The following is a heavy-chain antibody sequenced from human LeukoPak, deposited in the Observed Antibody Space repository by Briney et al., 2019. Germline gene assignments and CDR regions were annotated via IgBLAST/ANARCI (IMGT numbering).Heavy chain of an antibody. CDR3: ARVPQIGYCSGGSCYGVEYYFDY. D-gene: IGHD2-15*01. V-gene: IGHV1-69*13. J-gene: IGHJ4*02. Sequence: GASVKVSCKASGYTFTSYGISWVRQAPGQGLEWMGGIIPIFGTANYAQKFQGRVTITADESTSTAYMELSSLRSEDTAVYYCARVPQIGYCSGGSCYGVEYYFDYWGQGTLVTVSS. CDR2: IIPIFGTA. CDR1: GYTFTSYG.